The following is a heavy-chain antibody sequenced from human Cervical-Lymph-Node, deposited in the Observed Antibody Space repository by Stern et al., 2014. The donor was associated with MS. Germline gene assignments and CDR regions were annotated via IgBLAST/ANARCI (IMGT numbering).Heavy chain of an antibody. CDR2: IIPIFGTA. Sequence: DQLVESGAEVKKPGSSVKVSCKASGGTFSSYAISWVRQAPGQGLEWMGGIIPIFGTATYAQQFQGRVTITADESTSTAYMELSSLRSEDTAVYYCARDRKLGSGYYFDYWGQGTLVTVSS. J-gene: IGHJ4*02. CDR3: ARDRKLGSGYYFDY. D-gene: IGHD3-22*01. V-gene: IGHV1-69*01. CDR1: GGTFSSYA.